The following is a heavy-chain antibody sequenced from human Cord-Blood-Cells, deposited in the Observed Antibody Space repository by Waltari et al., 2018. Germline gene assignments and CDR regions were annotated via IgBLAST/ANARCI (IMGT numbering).Heavy chain of an antibody. V-gene: IGHV4-34*01. J-gene: IGHJ4*02. CDR2: INHSGST. CDR3: ARGDIVVVVDY. CDR1: GGPFSGYS. Sequence: QVQLQQWGAGLLMPSETLSLTCAVYGGPFSGYSWRWTRQPPGKGREWIGEINHSGSTNYNPSLKRRVTISVDTSKNQFSLRLSSVTAADTAVDYCARGDIVVVVDYWGQGTLVTVSS. D-gene: IGHD2-2*01.